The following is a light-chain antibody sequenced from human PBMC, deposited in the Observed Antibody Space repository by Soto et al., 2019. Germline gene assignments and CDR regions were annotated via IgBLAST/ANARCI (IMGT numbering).Light chain of an antibody. Sequence: EILMTQSPATLSVSPGERATLSCRASQSVSSNLAWYQQNPGQAPRLLIYGASTRATGIPARFSGSGSGTEFTLTISSLQSEDFAVYYCHQYNNWPLTFGGGTKVDIK. CDR3: HQYNNWPLT. CDR2: GAS. J-gene: IGKJ4*01. CDR1: QSVSSN. V-gene: IGKV3-15*01.